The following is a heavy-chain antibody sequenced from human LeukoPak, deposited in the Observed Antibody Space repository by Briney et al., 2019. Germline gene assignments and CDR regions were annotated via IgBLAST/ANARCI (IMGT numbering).Heavy chain of an antibody. D-gene: IGHD5-12*01. CDR1: GFTFSNSG. CDR3: STDIVATITDRSGD. Sequence: PGGSLRLSCAASGFTFSNSGMHWVRQAPGKGPEWVAFIRFDGSSKFYTDSVKGRFTISRDNSKNTLNLQMNSLRAEDTAVYYCSTDIVATITDRSGDWGQGTLVTVSS. J-gene: IGHJ4*02. V-gene: IGHV3-30*02. CDR2: IRFDGSSK.